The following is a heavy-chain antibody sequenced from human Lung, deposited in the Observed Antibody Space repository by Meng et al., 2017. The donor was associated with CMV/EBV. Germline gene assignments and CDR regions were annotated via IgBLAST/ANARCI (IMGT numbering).Heavy chain of an antibody. CDR3: ARVTIFGAYGMDV. CDR1: GGTFSSYA. D-gene: IGHD3-3*01. J-gene: IGHJ6*02. V-gene: IGHV1-69*05. CDR2: IIPIFGTA. Sequence: SVXVSCKASGGTFSSYAISWVRQVPGQGLEWMGGIIPIFGTANYAQKFQGRVTITTDESTSTAYMELSSLRSEDTAVYYCARVTIFGAYGMDVWGQGTTVTVSS.